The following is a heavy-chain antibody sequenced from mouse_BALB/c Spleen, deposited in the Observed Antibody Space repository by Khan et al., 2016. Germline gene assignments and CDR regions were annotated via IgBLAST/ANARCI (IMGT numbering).Heavy chain of an antibody. J-gene: IGHJ2*01. CDR1: GYTFISHT. Sequence: QVRLQQSAVELAGPGASVKMSCRASGYTFISHTLHWITQRPGQGLEWIGYIVPRSGYTDYNQKFKERTTLTANNSSNTAYMQMNSLTSEDSAVYYCVREFSVTAIFDYWGQGTTLTVSS. CDR3: VREFSVTAIFDY. D-gene: IGHD1-2*01. V-gene: IGHV1-4*02. CDR2: IVPRSGYT.